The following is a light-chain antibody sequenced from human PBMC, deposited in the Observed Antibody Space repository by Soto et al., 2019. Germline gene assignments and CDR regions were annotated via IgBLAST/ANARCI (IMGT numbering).Light chain of an antibody. CDR1: QSISSW. CDR3: QLYDSYSYT. Sequence: ENRRTQSPSTLSASVGDRVPITCRASQSISSWLAWYQQKPGKAPKLLIKKAPTLESGVPSRFSGSGSGTEFTLTISSLQPDDFATYYCQLYDSYSYTFGQGTK. CDR2: KAP. V-gene: IGKV1-5*03. J-gene: IGKJ2*01.